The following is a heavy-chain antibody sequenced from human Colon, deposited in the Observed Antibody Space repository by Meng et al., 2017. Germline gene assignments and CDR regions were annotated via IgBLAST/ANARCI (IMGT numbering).Heavy chain of an antibody. CDR1: GFTFSGYG. J-gene: IGHJ4*02. D-gene: IGHD1-26*01. CDR3: ARDIGNVGFHLDY. Sequence: ARLVESGWGLVQPGGSLRHSWATSGFTFSGYGFHWVRQAPGKGLEWVAVIWYDGSKRLYANSVKGRFTISRDNSKNMLYLQMDSLRVEDTAVYYCARDIGNVGFHLDYWGQGTLVTVSS. CDR2: IWYDGSKR. V-gene: IGHV3-33*01.